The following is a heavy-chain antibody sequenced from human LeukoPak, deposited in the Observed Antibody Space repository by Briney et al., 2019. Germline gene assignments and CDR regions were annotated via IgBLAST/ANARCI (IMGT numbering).Heavy chain of an antibody. Sequence: SQTLFLTCTVSGGSINNGGYYWSWIRQHPGKGLEWIGYIYYSGSSYYNPSLRSRVTISVDTSKNHFSLKLSSVTAADTAVYYCARNRDGYNSFDYWGQGTLVTVSS. CDR1: GGSINNGGYY. J-gene: IGHJ4*02. CDR3: ARNRDGYNSFDY. CDR2: IYYSGSS. V-gene: IGHV4-31*03. D-gene: IGHD5-24*01.